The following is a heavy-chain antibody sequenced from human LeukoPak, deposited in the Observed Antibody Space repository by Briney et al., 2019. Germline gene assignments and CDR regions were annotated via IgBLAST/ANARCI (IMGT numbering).Heavy chain of an antibody. J-gene: IGHJ4*02. CDR3: ARDIVVVVAATPGYFDY. V-gene: IGHV3-23*01. Sequence: GGSLRLSCAASGFTFSSYAMSWVRQAPRRGLEWVSAISGSGGSTYYADSVKGRFTISRDNSKSTLYLQMNSLRAEDTAVYYCARDIVVVVAATPGYFDYWGQGTLVTVSS. D-gene: IGHD2-15*01. CDR2: ISGSGGST. CDR1: GFTFSSYA.